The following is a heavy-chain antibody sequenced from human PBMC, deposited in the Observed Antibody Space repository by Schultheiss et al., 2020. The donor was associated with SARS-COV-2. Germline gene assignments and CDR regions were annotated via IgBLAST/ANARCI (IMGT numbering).Heavy chain of an antibody. V-gene: IGHV3-11*04. CDR3: ARSSVYDFWSGYYRGAFDI. D-gene: IGHD3-3*01. CDR1: GFTFSDYY. J-gene: IGHJ3*02. Sequence: GGSLRLSCAASGFTFSDYYMSWIRQAPGKGLEWVSYISSSSSTIYYADSVKGRFTISRDNAKNSLYLQMNSLRAEDTAVYYCARSSVYDFWSGYYRGAFDIWGQGTMVTVSS. CDR2: ISSSSSTI.